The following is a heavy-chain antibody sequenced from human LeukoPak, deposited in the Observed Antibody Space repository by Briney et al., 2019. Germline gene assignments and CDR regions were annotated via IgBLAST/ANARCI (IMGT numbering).Heavy chain of an antibody. J-gene: IGHJ4*02. D-gene: IGHD3-3*01. V-gene: IGHV4-39*01. Sequence: TSETLSLTCTVSGGSISSRSYYWGWVRQHPGKGLEWFGTIYHSGSTYYNPSLKSRLIISVDTSKNQFSLKLSSVTAADTAVYYCARHFPGGSGYLYYFDYWGQGTLVTVSS. CDR2: IYHSGST. CDR1: GGSISSRSYY. CDR3: ARHFPGGSGYLYYFDY.